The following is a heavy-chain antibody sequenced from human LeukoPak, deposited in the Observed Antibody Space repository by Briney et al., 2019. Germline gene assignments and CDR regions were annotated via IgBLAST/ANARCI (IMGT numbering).Heavy chain of an antibody. CDR1: GYTLTELS. V-gene: IGHV1-24*01. CDR3: ATGIAAAGTGAFDI. D-gene: IGHD6-13*01. Sequence: ASVKVSCKVSGYTLTELSMHWVRQAPGKGREGMGGFDPEDGETIYAQKFQGRVTMTEDTSTDTAYMELSSLRSEDTAVYYCATGIAAAGTGAFDIWGQGTMVTVSS. J-gene: IGHJ3*02. CDR2: FDPEDGET.